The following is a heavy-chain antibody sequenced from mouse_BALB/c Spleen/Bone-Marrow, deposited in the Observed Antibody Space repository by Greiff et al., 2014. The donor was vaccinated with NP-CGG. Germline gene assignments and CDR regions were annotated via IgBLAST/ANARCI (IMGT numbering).Heavy chain of an antibody. CDR1: GFSLTTYG. CDR2: IWSDGST. Sequence: VQLQQSGPDLVAPPQGLSITCTVSGFSLTTYGVHWVRQPPGKGLEWLVVIWSDGSTTYNSLLKSRLSISKDNSKSQVFLKMNSLQTDDTAMYFCARHERGYPYAMDYWGQGTSVTVSS. D-gene: IGHD2-2*01. CDR3: ARHERGYPYAMDY. V-gene: IGHV2-6-2*01. J-gene: IGHJ4*01.